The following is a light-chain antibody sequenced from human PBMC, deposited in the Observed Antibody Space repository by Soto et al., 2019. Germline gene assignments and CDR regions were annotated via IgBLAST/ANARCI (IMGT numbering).Light chain of an antibody. J-gene: IGLJ1*01. CDR1: SSDVGGHNF. CDR2: DVT. Sequence: QSVLTQPRSVSGSPGQSVTISCTGTSSDVGGHNFVSWYQQHPGKAPQLMIYDVTKRPSGVPDRFSGSKSGNTASLTISGPQAEDEADYYCCSYVGSYTYVFGTGTKLTVL. CDR3: CSYVGSYTYV. V-gene: IGLV2-11*01.